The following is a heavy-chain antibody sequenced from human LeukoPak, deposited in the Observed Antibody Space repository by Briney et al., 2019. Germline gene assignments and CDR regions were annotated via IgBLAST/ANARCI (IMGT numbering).Heavy chain of an antibody. CDR3: ATHSSIAARGAFDI. CDR1: GYSISSGYY. Sequence: SEALSLTCAVSGYSISSGYYWGWIRQPPGKGLEWIGSIYHSGSTYYNPSLKSRVTISVDTSKNQFSLKLSSVTAADTAVYYCATHSSIAARGAFDIWGQGTMVTVSS. V-gene: IGHV4-38-2*01. CDR2: IYHSGST. D-gene: IGHD6-6*01. J-gene: IGHJ3*02.